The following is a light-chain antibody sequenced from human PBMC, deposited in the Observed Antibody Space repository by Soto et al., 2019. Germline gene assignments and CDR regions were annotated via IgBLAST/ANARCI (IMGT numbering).Light chain of an antibody. CDR2: EDN. CDR3: QSYDSSIVV. CDR1: SGSIASNY. J-gene: IGLJ2*01. V-gene: IGLV6-57*02. Sequence: NFMLTQPHSVSESTGKKVTISCTGSSGSIASNYVQWYQQRPGSAPTTVIYEDNQRPSGVSDRFSGSIDSSSNSASLTISGLKPEDAADYYCQSYDSSIVVFGGGTKLTVL.